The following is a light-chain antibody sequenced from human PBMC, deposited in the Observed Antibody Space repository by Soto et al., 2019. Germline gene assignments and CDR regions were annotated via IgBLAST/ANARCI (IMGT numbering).Light chain of an antibody. CDR2: KAS. CDR1: QTISSW. J-gene: IGKJ1*01. CDR3: QHYNSYSEA. V-gene: IGKV1-5*03. Sequence: DIQMTQSPSTLSGSVGDRVTITCRASQTISSWLAWYQQKPGKAPKLLIYKASTLKSGVPSRFSGSGSGTEFTLTISRLQAYDFATYYCQHYNSYSEAFRQGTKVELK.